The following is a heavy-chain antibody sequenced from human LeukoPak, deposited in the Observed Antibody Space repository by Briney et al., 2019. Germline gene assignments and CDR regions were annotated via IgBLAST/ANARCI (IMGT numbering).Heavy chain of an antibody. CDR3: TSGGYCSSTSCYGEN. CDR1: GFTFSTYA. D-gene: IGHD2-2*01. CDR2: ITGTGRDT. Sequence: PGGSLRLSCAASGFTFSTYAMNWVRQAPGKRLEWVSSITGTGRDTYYAGSVKGRITISRDNSRNTVYLQMNSLKTEDTAVYYCTSGGYCSSTSCYGENWGQGTLVTVSS. V-gene: IGHV3-23*01. J-gene: IGHJ4*02.